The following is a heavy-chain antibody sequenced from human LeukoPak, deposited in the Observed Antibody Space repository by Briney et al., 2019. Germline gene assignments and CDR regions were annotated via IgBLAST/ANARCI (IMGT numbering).Heavy chain of an antibody. J-gene: IGHJ5*02. D-gene: IGHD3-22*01. CDR1: GGSMSPYH. CDR2: IYYSGST. V-gene: IGHV4-59*12. CDR3: ARGRGSYDSSGSWFDP. Sequence: SETLSLTCTVSGGSMSPYHWSWIRQPPGKGLEWTGYIYYSGSTNYNPSLKSRVTMSVDTSKNQFSLKLSSVTAADTAVYYCARGRGSYDSSGSWFDPWGQGTLVTVSS.